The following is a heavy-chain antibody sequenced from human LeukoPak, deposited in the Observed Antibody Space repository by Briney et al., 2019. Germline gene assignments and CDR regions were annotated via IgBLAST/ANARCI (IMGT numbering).Heavy chain of an antibody. CDR2: INHSGST. D-gene: IGHD2-2*01. Sequence: SGTLSLTCAVSGGSFSGYYWSWIRQPPGKGLEWIGEINHSGSTNYNPSLKSRVSISVDTSKNQFSLKLSSVSDADTAVYYCARGSYCSSTSCSPYYFDYWGQGTLVTVSS. J-gene: IGHJ4*02. CDR3: ARGSYCSSTSCSPYYFDY. CDR1: GGSFSGYY. V-gene: IGHV4-34*01.